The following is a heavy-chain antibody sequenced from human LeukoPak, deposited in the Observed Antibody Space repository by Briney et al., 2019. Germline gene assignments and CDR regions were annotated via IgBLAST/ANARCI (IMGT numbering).Heavy chain of an antibody. D-gene: IGHD6-19*01. Sequence: GGSLRLSFAAPDFTSVSFSMNWFPQLPGRGLRGAPSISSSSSYIYYADSVKGRFTISRDNAKNSLYLQMNSLRAEDTAVYYCASGKRAVAAPFDYWGQGTLVTVSS. V-gene: IGHV3-21*01. J-gene: IGHJ4*02. CDR1: DFTSVSFS. CDR2: ISSSSSYI. CDR3: ASGKRAVAAPFDY.